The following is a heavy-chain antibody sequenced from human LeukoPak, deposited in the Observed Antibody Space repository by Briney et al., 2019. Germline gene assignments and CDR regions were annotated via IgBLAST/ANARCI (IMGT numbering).Heavy chain of an antibody. CDR3: ARDGYYYGSGSYYRNWFDP. V-gene: IGHV3-48*01. CDR1: GFTFSSYS. J-gene: IGHJ5*02. D-gene: IGHD3-10*01. Sequence: GGSLRLSCAASGFTFSSYSMNWVRQAPGKGLEWVSYISSSSSTIYYADSVKGRFTISRDNAKNSLYLQMNSLRAEDTAVYYCARDGYYYGSGSYYRNWFDPWGQGILVTVSS. CDR2: ISSSSSTI.